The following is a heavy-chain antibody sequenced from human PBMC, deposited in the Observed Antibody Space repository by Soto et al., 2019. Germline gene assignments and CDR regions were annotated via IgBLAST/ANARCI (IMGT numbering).Heavy chain of an antibody. V-gene: IGHV1-18*01. D-gene: IGHD2-2*01. CDR3: ARDMLRNIVVVPAANWFDP. CDR1: GYTFTSYG. CDR2: ISAYNGNT. J-gene: IGHJ5*02. Sequence: ASVKVSCKASGYTFTSYGISWVRQAPGQGLEWMGWISAYNGNTNYAQKLQGRVTMTTDTSTSKAYMELRSLRSDDTAMYYCARDMLRNIVVVPAANWFDPWGQGTLVTVSS.